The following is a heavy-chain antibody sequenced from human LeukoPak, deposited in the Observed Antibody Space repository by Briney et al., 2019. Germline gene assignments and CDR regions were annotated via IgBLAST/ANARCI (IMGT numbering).Heavy chain of an antibody. CDR1: GGTFNSYA. V-gene: IGHV1-69*05. D-gene: IGHD4-17*01. Sequence: SVKVSCKASGGTFNSYAISWGRQAPGQGLGWMGGIMPLFGTTNYAQEFQGRVTFTTDETASTAYMEVSSLRSEDTALYYCASGSLGVGYGVGDYVQYMDVWGKGTTVTVSS. CDR2: IMPLFGTT. CDR3: ASGSLGVGYGVGDYVQYMDV. J-gene: IGHJ6*03.